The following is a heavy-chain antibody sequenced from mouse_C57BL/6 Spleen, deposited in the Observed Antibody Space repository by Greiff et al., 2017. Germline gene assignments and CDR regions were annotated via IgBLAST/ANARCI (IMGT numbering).Heavy chain of an antibody. CDR3: ARSAYYSNSDFGY. CDR2: ISSGSSTI. J-gene: IGHJ2*01. CDR1: GFTFSDYG. V-gene: IGHV5-17*01. D-gene: IGHD2-5*01. Sequence: EVMLVESGGGLVKPGGSLKLSCAASGFTFSDYGMHWVRQAPEKGLEWVAYISSGSSTIYSADTVKGRFTISRDNAKNTLFLQMTSLRSEDTAMYYCARSAYYSNSDFGYWGQCTTLTVSS.